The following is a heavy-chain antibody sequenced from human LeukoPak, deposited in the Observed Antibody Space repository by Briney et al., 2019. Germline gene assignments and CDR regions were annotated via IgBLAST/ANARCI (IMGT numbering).Heavy chain of an antibody. CDR3: DV. CDR1: GFTFSSYG. J-gene: IGHJ6*04. V-gene: IGHV4-34*08. CDR2: INHSGST. Sequence: LRLSCAASGFTFSSYGMHWVRQSPGKGLEWIGEINHSGSTYYNPSLKSRVTMSVDTSKNQFSLNLSSVTAADTAVYYMDVWGKGTTVTVSS.